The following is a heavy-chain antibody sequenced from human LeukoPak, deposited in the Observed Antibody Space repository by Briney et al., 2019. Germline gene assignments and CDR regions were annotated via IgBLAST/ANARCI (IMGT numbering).Heavy chain of an antibody. CDR3: ARVSALKKRGYSYGMFDY. J-gene: IGHJ4*02. CDR1: GYTFTSYY. CDR2: MNPNSGNT. D-gene: IGHD5-18*01. Sequence: ASVKVSCKASGYTFTSYYMHWVRQATGQGLEWMGWMNPNSGNTGYAQKFQGRVTMTRNTSISTAYMELSSLRSEDTAVYYCARVSALKKRGYSYGMFDYWGQGTLVTVSS. V-gene: IGHV1-8*02.